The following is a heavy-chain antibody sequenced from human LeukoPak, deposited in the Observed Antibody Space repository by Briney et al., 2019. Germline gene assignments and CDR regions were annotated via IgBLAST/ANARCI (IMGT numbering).Heavy chain of an antibody. CDR3: AKDLGPVTYLYFDY. Sequence: PGRSLRLSCAASGFTFDDYAMHWVRQAPGKGLEWVSGISWNSGSIGYADSVKGRFTISRDNAKNSLYLQMNSLRAEDTALYYCAKDLGPVTYLYFDYWGQGTLVTVSS. CDR2: ISWNSGSI. V-gene: IGHV3-9*01. CDR1: GFTFDDYA. J-gene: IGHJ4*02. D-gene: IGHD4-17*01.